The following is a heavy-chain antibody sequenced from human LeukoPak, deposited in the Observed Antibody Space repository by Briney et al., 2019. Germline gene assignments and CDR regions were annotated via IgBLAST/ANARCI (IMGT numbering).Heavy chain of an antibody. CDR2: ISGSGGST. CDR3: ARSRSGYYEDY. CDR1: GFTFNSNA. D-gene: IGHD3-22*01. J-gene: IGHJ4*02. V-gene: IGHV3-23*01. Sequence: PGGSLRLSCAASGFTFNSNAMSWVRQAPGKGLEWVSGISGSGGSTYSADSVKGRFTISRDNAKNSLSLQVNSLRAEDTAVYYCARSRSGYYEDYWGQGTLVTVSS.